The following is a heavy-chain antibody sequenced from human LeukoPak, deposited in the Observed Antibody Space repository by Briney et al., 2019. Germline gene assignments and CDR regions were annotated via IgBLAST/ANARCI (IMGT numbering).Heavy chain of an antibody. J-gene: IGHJ5*01. Sequence: GASVKVSCKASGYTFTGYYMHWVRQAPGQGLEWMGWVTSYNGDTNYAQKFQGRVTMSADTSTSTAYMELRSLRFDDTAIYYCAKDWHILTGRNCFDSWGQGTLVTVSS. CDR2: VTSYNGDT. D-gene: IGHD3-9*01. V-gene: IGHV1-18*04. CDR3: AKDWHILTGRNCFDS. CDR1: GYTFTGYY.